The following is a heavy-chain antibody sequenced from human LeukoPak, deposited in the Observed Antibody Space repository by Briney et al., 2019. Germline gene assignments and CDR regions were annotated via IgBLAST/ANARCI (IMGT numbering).Heavy chain of an antibody. CDR2: ISNSGNSI. Sequence: GGSLRLSCAASGFIFSSYGMNWVRQAPGKGLEWISYISNSGNSIYYADSVKGRFTISRDNAKNSLFLQMNSLRAEDTAVYYCARDVVLEYSSLSGHMDVWGKGTTVTVSS. CDR3: ARDVVLEYSSLSGHMDV. CDR1: GFIFSSYG. V-gene: IGHV3-48*03. D-gene: IGHD6-6*01. J-gene: IGHJ6*03.